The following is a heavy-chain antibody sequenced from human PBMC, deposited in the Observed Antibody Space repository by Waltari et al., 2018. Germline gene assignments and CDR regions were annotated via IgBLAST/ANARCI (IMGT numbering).Heavy chain of an antibody. CDR3: IRPFEMGID. CDR1: GLLISAYA. V-gene: IGHV3-73*01. J-gene: IGHJ4*02. D-gene: IGHD7-27*01. CDR2: IRSRFKGDAT. Sequence: EVQLVESGGALVQPGGSLTLSCAASGLLISAYASHWVRPASGKGPEWVGRIRSRFKGDATAYGESVQGRFTISRDDSKNTVYLEMNSLKTDDTAVYYCIRPFEMGIDWGQGTLVTVSS.